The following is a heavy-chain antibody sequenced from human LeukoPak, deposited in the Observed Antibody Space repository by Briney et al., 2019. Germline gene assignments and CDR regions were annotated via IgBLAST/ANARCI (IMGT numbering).Heavy chain of an antibody. CDR1: GFTFSSYA. D-gene: IGHD3-9*01. CDR3: AKWFVLTGYLDY. V-gene: IGHV3-23*01. Sequence: PGGSLRLSCAASGFTFSSYAMSWVRQAPGKGLEWVSAISGSGGSTYYADSVKGRFAISRDNSKNTLYLQMNSLRAEDTAVYYCAKWFVLTGYLDYWGQGTLVTVSS. J-gene: IGHJ4*02. CDR2: ISGSGGST.